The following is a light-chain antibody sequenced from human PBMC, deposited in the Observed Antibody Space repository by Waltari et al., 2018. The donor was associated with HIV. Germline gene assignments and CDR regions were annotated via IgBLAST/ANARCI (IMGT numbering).Light chain of an antibody. CDR3: NSRDSSGHWF. CDR1: SVRSYY. V-gene: IGLV3-19*01. J-gene: IGLJ3*02. CDR2: GEN. Sequence: SSELAQAPAVSVALGQTVRITCHGDSVRSYYASWYQQKPGQAPVLVVYGENNRPSGIPDRFSGSRSGNTASLTIAGAQTEDEADYYCNSRDSSGHWFFGGGTKVTVL.